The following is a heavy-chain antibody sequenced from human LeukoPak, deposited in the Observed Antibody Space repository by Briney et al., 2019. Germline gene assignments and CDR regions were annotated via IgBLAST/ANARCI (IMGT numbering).Heavy chain of an antibody. CDR3: ARGLQLRRRYFDY. CDR2: INHSGST. J-gene: IGHJ4*02. CDR1: GGSFSGYY. V-gene: IGHV4-34*01. Sequence: SETLSLTCAVYGGSFSGYYWSWIRQPPGKGLEWIGEINHSGSTNYNPSLKSRVTISVDTSKNQFSLKLSSVTAADTAVYYCARGLQLRRRYFDYWGQGTLATVSS. D-gene: IGHD4-17*01.